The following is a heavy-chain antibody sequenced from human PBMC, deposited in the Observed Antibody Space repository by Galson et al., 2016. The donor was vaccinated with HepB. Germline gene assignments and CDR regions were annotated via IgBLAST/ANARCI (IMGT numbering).Heavy chain of an antibody. CDR2: ISRSGDST. V-gene: IGHV3-23*01. CDR3: RIGTAGIDY. J-gene: IGHJ4*02. CDR1: GFTFNNYG. D-gene: IGHD6-13*01. Sequence: SLRLSCAASGFTFNNYGMTWVRQAPGKGLEVVSSISRSGDSTDYADSVKGRFTISRDNAKNTLYLQMNSLGAEDTAVYYCRIGTAGIDYWGQGTLVTVSS.